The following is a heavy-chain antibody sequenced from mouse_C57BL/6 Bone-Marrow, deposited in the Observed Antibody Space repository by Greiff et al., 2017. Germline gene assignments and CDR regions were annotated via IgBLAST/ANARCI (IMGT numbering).Heavy chain of an antibody. CDR3: ASYDYDHLTFAY. V-gene: IGHV1-74*01. J-gene: IGHJ3*01. Sequence: VQLQQPGAELVKPGASVKVSCKASGYTFTSYWMHWVKQRPGQGLEWIGRIHPSDSDTNYNQKFKGKATLTVDKSSSTAYMQLSSLTSEDSAVYYCASYDYDHLTFAYWGQGTLVTVSA. D-gene: IGHD2-4*01. CDR2: IHPSDSDT. CDR1: GYTFTSYW.